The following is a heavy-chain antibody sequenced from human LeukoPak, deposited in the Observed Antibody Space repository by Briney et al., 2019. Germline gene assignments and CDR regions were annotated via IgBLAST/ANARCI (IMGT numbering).Heavy chain of an antibody. J-gene: IGHJ4*02. CDR1: GGSFSGYY. D-gene: IGHD3-10*01. CDR2: INHSGST. CDR3: AMQGVYYYGSGTYDY. Sequence: SSETLSLTCAVYGGSFSGYYWSWIRQPPGKGLEWIGEINHSGSTNYNPSLKSRVTISEDTSKNQFSLKLSSVTAADTAVYYCAMQGVYYYGSGTYDYWGQGTLVTVSS. V-gene: IGHV4-34*01.